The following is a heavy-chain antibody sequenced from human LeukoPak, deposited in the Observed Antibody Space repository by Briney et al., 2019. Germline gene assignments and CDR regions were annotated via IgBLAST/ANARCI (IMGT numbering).Heavy chain of an antibody. Sequence: ASVKVSCKASGYTFTSYGINWVRQAPGQGLEWMGIINPSGGSTSYAQKFQGRVTMTRDMSTSTVYMELSSLRSEDTAVYYCARDRGGATYDTFDYWGQGTLVTVSS. CDR1: GYTFTSYG. J-gene: IGHJ4*02. CDR2: INPSGGST. CDR3: ARDRGGATYDTFDY. D-gene: IGHD1-26*01. V-gene: IGHV1-46*01.